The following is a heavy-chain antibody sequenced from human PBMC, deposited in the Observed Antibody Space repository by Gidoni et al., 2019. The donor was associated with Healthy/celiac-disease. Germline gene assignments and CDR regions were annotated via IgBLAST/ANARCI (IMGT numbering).Heavy chain of an antibody. J-gene: IGHJ4*02. Sequence: EVQLVESGGGLVQPGGSLRLSCSASGFTFSSYAMHWVRQAPGKGLEYVSAISSNGGSTYYADSVKGRFTISRDNSKNTLYLQMSSLRAEDTAVYYCVKDPPYDEQQLVQDYWGQGTLVTVSS. D-gene: IGHD6-13*01. CDR2: ISSNGGST. CDR1: GFTFSSYA. CDR3: VKDPPYDEQQLVQDY. V-gene: IGHV3-64D*06.